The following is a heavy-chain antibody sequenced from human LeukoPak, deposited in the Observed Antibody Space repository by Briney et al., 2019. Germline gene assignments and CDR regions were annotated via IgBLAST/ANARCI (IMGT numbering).Heavy chain of an antibody. CDR2: ISSSGSTI. V-gene: IGHV3-11*01. CDR3: ARETYYDILTGYSDAFDI. Sequence: GGSLRLSCAASGFTFSDYYMSWIRQAPGKGLEWVSYISSSGSTIYYADSVKGRFTISRDNAKNSLYLQMNSLRAEDTAVYYCARETYYDILTGYSDAFDIWGQGTMVTVSS. CDR1: GFTFSDYY. J-gene: IGHJ3*02. D-gene: IGHD3-9*01.